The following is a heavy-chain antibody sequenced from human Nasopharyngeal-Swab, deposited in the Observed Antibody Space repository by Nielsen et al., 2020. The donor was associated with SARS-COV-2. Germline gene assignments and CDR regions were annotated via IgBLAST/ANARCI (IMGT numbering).Heavy chain of an antibody. CDR3: ARDNYDILTGYYYYYYGMDV. J-gene: IGHJ6*02. V-gene: IGHV3-74*01. CDR2: INSDGSST. D-gene: IGHD3-9*01. CDR1: GFTFSSYW. Sequence: GESLKISCAASGFTFSSYWMHWVRQAPGKGLVWVSRINSDGSSTSYADSVKGRFTISRDNAKNTLYLQMKSLRAEDTAVYYCARDNYDILTGYYYYYYGMDVWGQGTTVTVSS.